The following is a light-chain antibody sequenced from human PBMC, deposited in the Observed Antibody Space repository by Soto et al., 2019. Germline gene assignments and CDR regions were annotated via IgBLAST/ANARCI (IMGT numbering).Light chain of an antibody. CDR1: SSNIGSNY. Sequence: QSVLTQPPSASGTPGQRVTISCSGSSSNIGSNYVYWYQLLPGTGPKLLIYNNDQRPSWVPDRFSGSKSGTSASLAISGLRSEDEADYYCAAWDDSLGGQGIFGGGTKVTVL. CDR2: NND. CDR3: AAWDDSLGGQGI. V-gene: IGLV1-47*01. J-gene: IGLJ2*01.